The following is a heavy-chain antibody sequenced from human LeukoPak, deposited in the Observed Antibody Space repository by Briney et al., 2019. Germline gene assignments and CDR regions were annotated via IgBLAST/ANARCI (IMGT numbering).Heavy chain of an antibody. V-gene: IGHV1-8*01. Sequence: ASVKVSCKASGYTFTSYDVNWVRQATGQGLEWMGWMNPNSGNTGYAQKFQGRVTMTRNTSISTAYMELSSLRSEDTAVYYCARGRRLTGYYDFDYWGQGTLVTVSS. CDR3: ARGRRLTGYYDFDY. CDR1: GYTFTSYD. CDR2: MNPNSGNT. J-gene: IGHJ4*02. D-gene: IGHD3-9*01.